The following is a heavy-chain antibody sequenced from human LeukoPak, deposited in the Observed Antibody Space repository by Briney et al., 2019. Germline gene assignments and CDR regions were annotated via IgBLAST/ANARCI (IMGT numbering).Heavy chain of an antibody. Sequence: GGSLRLSCAASGSTFSSYGMHWVRQAPGKGLEWVAVISYDGSNKYYADSVKGRFTISRDNSKNTLYLQMNSLRAEDTAVYYCARAIKAVAGTFHRDYYFNYWGQGTLVTVSS. CDR3: ARAIKAVAGTFHRDYYFNY. J-gene: IGHJ4*02. D-gene: IGHD6-19*01. CDR2: ISYDGSNK. V-gene: IGHV3-30*19. CDR1: GSTFSSYG.